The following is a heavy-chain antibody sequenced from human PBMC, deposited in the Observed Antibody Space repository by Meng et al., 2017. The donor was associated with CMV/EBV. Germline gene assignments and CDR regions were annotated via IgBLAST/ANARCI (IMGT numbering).Heavy chain of an antibody. D-gene: IGHD2-2*01. V-gene: IGHV1-2*02. Sequence: SGYTFTSYDINWVRQAPGQGLEWMGWINPNSGGTNYAQKFQGRVTMTRDTSISTAYMELSRLRSDDTAVYYCAREWVVPAAIDWFDPWGQGTLVTVSS. J-gene: IGHJ5*02. CDR1: GYTFTSYD. CDR3: AREWVVPAAIDWFDP. CDR2: INPNSGGT.